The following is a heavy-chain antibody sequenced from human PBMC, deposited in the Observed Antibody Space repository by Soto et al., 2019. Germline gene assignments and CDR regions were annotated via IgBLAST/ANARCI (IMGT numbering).Heavy chain of an antibody. CDR2: ISYSGGT. CDR1: GDSITSDY. V-gene: IGHV4-59*08. Sequence: QVQLQESGPGLVKPSETLSLTCAVSGDSITSDYWNWIRQPPGKRLEWIGYISYSGGTNYNPSVRSAVTISVDTSKNQFSLKLSSVTAADTAVYYCARTTVTIAGTFDIWGQGKVVNVSS. J-gene: IGHJ3*02. CDR3: ARTTVTIAGTFDI. D-gene: IGHD4-17*01.